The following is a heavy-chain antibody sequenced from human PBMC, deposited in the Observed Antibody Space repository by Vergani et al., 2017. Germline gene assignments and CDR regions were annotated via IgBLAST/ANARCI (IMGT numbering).Heavy chain of an antibody. CDR2: ISSSGSTI. CDR1: GFTFSSYE. Sequence: EVQLVESGGGLVQPGGSLRLSCAASGFTFSSYEMNWVRQAPGKGLEWVSYISSSGSTIYYADSVKGRFTISRDNAKNSLYLQMNSLRAEDTAVYYCASPGSYYYYYGMDVWGQGTTVTVSS. CDR3: ASPGSYYYYYGMDV. D-gene: IGHD1-26*01. J-gene: IGHJ6*02. V-gene: IGHV3-48*03.